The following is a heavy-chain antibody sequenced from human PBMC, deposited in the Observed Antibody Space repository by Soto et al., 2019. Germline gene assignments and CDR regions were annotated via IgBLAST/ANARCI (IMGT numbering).Heavy chain of an antibody. CDR1: GFTFSTYG. J-gene: IGHJ4*02. Sequence: QVQLVESGGGVVQPGRSLRLSCAASGFTFSTYGMHWVRQPPGKGLEWVAVISSDGSNEHYADPVKGRFTISRDNSKNTLYLQMNSLRVEDTAAYYCAKTITTYSGDSRGRGALVDYWGQGTLVTVSS. CDR2: ISSDGSNE. V-gene: IGHV3-30*18. D-gene: IGHD3-22*01. CDR3: AKTITTYSGDSRGRGALVDY.